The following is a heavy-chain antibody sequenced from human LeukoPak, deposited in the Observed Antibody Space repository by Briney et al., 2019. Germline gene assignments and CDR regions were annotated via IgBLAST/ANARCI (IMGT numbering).Heavy chain of an antibody. V-gene: IGHV3-7*01. CDR3: ARGGPYYYDSSGYYSY. CDR2: IKQDGSEK. Sequence: SGGSLRLSCAASGFTFSSYWMSWVRQAPGKGLEWVANIKQDGSEKYYVDSVKGRFTISRDNAKNSLYLQMNSLRAEDTAVYYCARGGPYYYDSSGYYSYWGQGTLVTVSS. J-gene: IGHJ4*02. CDR1: GFTFSSYW. D-gene: IGHD3-22*01.